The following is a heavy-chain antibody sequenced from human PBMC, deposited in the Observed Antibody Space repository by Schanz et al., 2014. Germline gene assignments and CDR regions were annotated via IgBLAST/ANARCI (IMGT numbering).Heavy chain of an antibody. Sequence: VQLQQSGPGLLKPSETLSLTCAVYGGSFSGYFWSWTRQSPEKGLEWIGEISHSGRTTYNPSLKSRVTIPIDTSKNQFSLKLSSVPAADTAVYYCAKGSSGWSPHLPWLGSWGRGTLVTVSS. J-gene: IGHJ5*02. CDR3: AKGSSGWSPHLPWLGS. CDR2: ISHSGRT. V-gene: IGHV4-34*01. D-gene: IGHD6-19*01. CDR1: GGSFSGYF.